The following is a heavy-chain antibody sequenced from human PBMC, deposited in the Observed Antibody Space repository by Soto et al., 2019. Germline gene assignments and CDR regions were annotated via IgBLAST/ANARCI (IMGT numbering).Heavy chain of an antibody. D-gene: IGHD6-13*01. V-gene: IGHV1-46*03. Sequence: GASVKVSCTASGYTFTSYYRHWARQAPGQGLEWMGIINPSGGSTSYAQKFQGRVTMTRDTSTSTVYMELSSLRSEDTAVYYCARVGIAAAGRTHFDYWGQGTLVTVSS. J-gene: IGHJ4*02. CDR1: GYTFTSYY. CDR2: INPSGGST. CDR3: ARVGIAAAGRTHFDY.